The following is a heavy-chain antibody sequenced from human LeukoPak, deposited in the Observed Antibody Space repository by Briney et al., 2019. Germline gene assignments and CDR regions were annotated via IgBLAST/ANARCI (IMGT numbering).Heavy chain of an antibody. D-gene: IGHD6-13*01. V-gene: IGHV1-69*06. CDR3: ARDRAAAGTIYYYYYMDV. CDR2: IIPIFRTA. Sequence: GASVKLSCKASGGTFSSYAISWVRQAPGQGLEWMGGIIPIFRTANYAQKFQGRVTISADKSTSTAYMELSRLRSDDTAVYYCARDRAAAGTIYYYYYMDVWGKGTTVTISS. J-gene: IGHJ6*03. CDR1: GGTFSSYA.